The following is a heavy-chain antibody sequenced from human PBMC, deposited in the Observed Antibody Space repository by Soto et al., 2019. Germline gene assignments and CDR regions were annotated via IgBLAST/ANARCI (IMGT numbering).Heavy chain of an antibody. J-gene: IGHJ5*02. CDR2: LHPETGST. CDR3: ERARVLADWLAP. D-gene: IGHD6-13*01. V-gene: IGHV1-8*02. Sequence: GSVKVSCKGSGYSFRSYDITWVRQAPGQGLEWMGWLHPETGSTGYAQRFQGRVSMTSDTSRNTTYMELIDLRCEDTAVYYCERARVLADWLAPWGQGTLVTVS. CDR1: GYSFRSYD.